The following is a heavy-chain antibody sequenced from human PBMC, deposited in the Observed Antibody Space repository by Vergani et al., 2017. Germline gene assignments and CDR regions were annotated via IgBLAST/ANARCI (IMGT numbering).Heavy chain of an antibody. Sequence: QVQLVESGGGVVQPGRSLRLSCAASGFTFSSYGMHWVRQAPGKGLEWVAVISYDGSNKYYADSVKGRFTISRDNSKNTLYLQMNSLRAEDTAVYYCAKDGSVGSSRGGGYYYYYMDVWGKGTTVTVSS. CDR1: GFTFSSYG. CDR2: ISYDGSNK. V-gene: IGHV3-30*18. J-gene: IGHJ6*03. D-gene: IGHD6-13*01. CDR3: AKDGSVGSSRGGGYYYYYMDV.